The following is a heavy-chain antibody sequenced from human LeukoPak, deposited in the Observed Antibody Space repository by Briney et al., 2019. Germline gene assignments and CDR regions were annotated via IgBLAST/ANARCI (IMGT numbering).Heavy chain of an antibody. CDR1: GYTFTSYD. D-gene: IGHD3-10*01. J-gene: IGHJ4*02. V-gene: IGHV1-8*01. CDR2: MNPNSGNT. Sequence: VASVKVSCKASGYTFTSYDINWVRQATGQGLEWMGWMNPNSGNTGYAQKFQGRVTMTRNTSISTAYMELSSLRSEDTAVYYCARVRGFSYGSGRVLVYWGQGTLVTVSS. CDR3: ARVRGFSYGSGRVLVY.